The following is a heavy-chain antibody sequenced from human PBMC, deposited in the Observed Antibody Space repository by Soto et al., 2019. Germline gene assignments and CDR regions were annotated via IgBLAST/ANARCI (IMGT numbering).Heavy chain of an antibody. CDR2: ISSSSSSI. CDR3: AREGRGYSRRFDD. J-gene: IGHJ4*02. Sequence: EVQLVESGGGLVKPGGSLRLSCAASGFTFNTYTMNWVRQAPGKGLEWVSSISSSSSSINYADSLKGRFTISRDNAKNSLYLQMDSLRAEDTAVYYCAREGRGYSRRFDDWGQGTLVTVSS. CDR1: GFTFNTYT. V-gene: IGHV3-21*01. D-gene: IGHD5-12*01.